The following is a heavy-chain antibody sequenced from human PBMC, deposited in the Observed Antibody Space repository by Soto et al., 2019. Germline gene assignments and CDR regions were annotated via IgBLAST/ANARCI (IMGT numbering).Heavy chain of an antibody. J-gene: IGHJ4*02. CDR1: GGTFSSYA. Sequence: SVKVSCKASGGTFSSYAISWVRQAPGQGLEWMGGIIPILGTANYAQKFQGRVTITADESTSTAYMELSSLRSEDTAVYYCARPTYCSGGSCYSHFDYWGQGTLVTVSS. D-gene: IGHD2-15*01. CDR3: ARPTYCSGGSCYSHFDY. V-gene: IGHV1-69*13. CDR2: IIPILGTA.